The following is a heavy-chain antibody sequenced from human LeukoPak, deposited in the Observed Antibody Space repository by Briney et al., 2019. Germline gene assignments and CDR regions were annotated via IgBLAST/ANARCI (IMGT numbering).Heavy chain of an antibody. CDR3: STAREGTFW. V-gene: IGHV3-23*01. Sequence: GESLRLSCAASGFTLSNFAMTWVRQAPGKGLEWVSVITAAGNTHYADSVKGRFTISRDRSKNTLYLQMNSLRDEDTAMYYCSTAREGTFWWGQGTLVTVSS. CDR2: ITAAGNT. J-gene: IGHJ4*02. CDR1: GFTLSNFA. D-gene: IGHD3-3*01.